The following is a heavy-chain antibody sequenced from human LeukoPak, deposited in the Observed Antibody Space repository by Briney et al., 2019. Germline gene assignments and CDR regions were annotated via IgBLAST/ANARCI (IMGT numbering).Heavy chain of an antibody. J-gene: IGHJ4*02. CDR3: ARRSFEGFDY. CDR2: SADGSATK. CDR1: GFYFGAFG. Sequence: GGSLRLSCVVSGFYFGAFGMNWVRQAPGKGLEWISYSADGSATKYYADSVKGRFIISRDNAKKSLYLRMNSLRAEDTAVYYCARRSFEGFDYWGQGTLVTVSS. D-gene: IGHD3-16*01. V-gene: IGHV3-48*04.